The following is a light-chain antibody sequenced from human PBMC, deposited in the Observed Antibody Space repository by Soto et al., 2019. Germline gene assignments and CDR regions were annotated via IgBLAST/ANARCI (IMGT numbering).Light chain of an antibody. Sequence: EIVMTQSPATLSVSPGERATLSCRASQTVSSNLAWYQQQPGQAPRLLIYGVSTRATGVPARFSGSGSGTEFTLTISSLQSEDFAVYYCQQYGGTPPAYTFGQGTKVEIK. CDR2: GVS. CDR3: QQYGGTPPAYT. CDR1: QTVSSN. V-gene: IGKV3-15*01. J-gene: IGKJ2*01.